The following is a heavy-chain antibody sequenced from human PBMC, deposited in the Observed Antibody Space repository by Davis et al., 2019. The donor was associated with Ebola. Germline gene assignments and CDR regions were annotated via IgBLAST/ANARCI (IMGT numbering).Heavy chain of an antibody. J-gene: IGHJ6*02. CDR3: ARDTEGYGMDV. D-gene: IGHD1-14*01. CDR1: GFTFGTSG. V-gene: IGHV3-30*03. Sequence: PGGSLRLSCAASGFTFGTSGMHWVRQAPGKGLEWVAVISYDGNDEYYADSVKGRFTISRDNSKNTVYLQMNSLRAEDTAVYYCARDTEGYGMDVWGQGTTVTVSS. CDR2: ISYDGNDE.